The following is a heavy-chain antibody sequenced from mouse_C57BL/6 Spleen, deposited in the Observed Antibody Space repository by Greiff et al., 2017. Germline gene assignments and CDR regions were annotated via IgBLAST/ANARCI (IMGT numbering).Heavy chain of an antibody. D-gene: IGHD4-1*01. Sequence: VQLQQSGAEPARPGASGKMSCKASGYTFTSYTMPWVKQRPGQGLEWIGYINPSSGYTKYNQKFKDKATLTADKSSSTAYMQLSSLTSEDSAVYYCASLGNWYFDVWGTGTTVTVSS. V-gene: IGHV1-4*01. CDR3: ASLGNWYFDV. CDR1: GYTFTSYT. CDR2: INPSSGYT. J-gene: IGHJ1*03.